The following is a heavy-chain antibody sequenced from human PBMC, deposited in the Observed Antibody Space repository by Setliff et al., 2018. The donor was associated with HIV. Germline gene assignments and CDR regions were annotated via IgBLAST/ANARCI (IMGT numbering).Heavy chain of an antibody. CDR3: ATYADRESNRFDP. Sequence: SETLSLTCAVYGGSFSDYYWSWIRQPPGKGLEWIGEINHSGSTSYSPSLMSRVTISVDTSKNQFSLKLSSVTAADTAVYYCATYADRESNRFDPWGQGILVTVSS. V-gene: IGHV4-34*01. J-gene: IGHJ5*02. D-gene: IGHD3-10*01. CDR1: GGSFSDYY. CDR2: INHSGST.